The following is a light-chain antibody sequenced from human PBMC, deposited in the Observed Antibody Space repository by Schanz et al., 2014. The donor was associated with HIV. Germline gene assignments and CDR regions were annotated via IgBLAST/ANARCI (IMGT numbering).Light chain of an antibody. Sequence: QSVLTQPPSASATPGQRVTISCSGVRSDVGGRSVAWYRQRPGAAPELIIQNNDQRPSGVPDRFSGSKSGNTASLTVSGLQADDEADYFCCSFAGTFPFGGGTKLTVL. J-gene: IGLJ2*01. V-gene: IGLV1-44*01. CDR1: RSDVGGRS. CDR3: CSFAGTFP. CDR2: NND.